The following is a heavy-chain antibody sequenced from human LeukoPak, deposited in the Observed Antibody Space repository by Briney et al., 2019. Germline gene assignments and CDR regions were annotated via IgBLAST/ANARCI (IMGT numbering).Heavy chain of an antibody. CDR2: IYYSGTT. D-gene: IGHD1-7*01. Sequence: TSETLSLTCTVSGGSISSYYWSWIRQPPGKGLEWIGYIYYSGTTYYNPSLKSRVTISIDMSTNQFSLKLTSVTAADTAVYYCARVAGRGNWNFDDAFDIWGQGTMVTVSS. J-gene: IGHJ3*02. V-gene: IGHV4-59*08. CDR3: ARVAGRGNWNFDDAFDI. CDR1: GGSISSYY.